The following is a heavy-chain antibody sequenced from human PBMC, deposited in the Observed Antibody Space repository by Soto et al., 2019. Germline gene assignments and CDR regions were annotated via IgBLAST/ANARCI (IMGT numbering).Heavy chain of an antibody. CDR3: AKDSVLLWFGESPTRFDY. D-gene: IGHD3-10*01. CDR1: GFTFSSYA. Sequence: PGGSLRLSCAASGFTFSSYAMSWVRQAPGKGLEWVSAISGSGGSTYYADSVKGRFTISRDNSKNTLYLQMNSLRAEDTAVYYCAKDSVLLWFGESPTRFDYWGQGTLVTGSS. V-gene: IGHV3-23*01. J-gene: IGHJ4*02. CDR2: ISGSGGST.